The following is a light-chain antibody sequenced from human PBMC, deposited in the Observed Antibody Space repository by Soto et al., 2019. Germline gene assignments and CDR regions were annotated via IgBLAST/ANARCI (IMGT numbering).Light chain of an antibody. CDR2: KTN. CDR3: VLFMGCGFNWV. Sequence: QTVVTQEPSFSVSPGGTVTLTCGLTSDSVSTLYYPSWIQQTPGQAPRTLIYKTNSRSSGVPDRFSGSILGTKAALTITGAQADDESVYYCVLFMGCGFNWVFGGGTKLTVL. CDR1: SDSVSTLYY. J-gene: IGLJ3*02. V-gene: IGLV8-61*01.